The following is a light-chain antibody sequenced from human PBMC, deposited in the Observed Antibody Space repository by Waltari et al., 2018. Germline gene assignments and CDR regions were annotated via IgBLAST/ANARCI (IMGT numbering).Light chain of an antibody. J-gene: IGKJ1*01. Sequence: RRARDSIGRFVAWDQQKPDQALRLLIEGASSSATGIPHRFSGSGSGTDVSRTISRREPEDLAVYYCQNHERLPATFGQGTKVEIK. CDR3: QNHERLPAT. V-gene: IGKV3-20*01. CDR2: GAS. CDR1: DSIGRF.